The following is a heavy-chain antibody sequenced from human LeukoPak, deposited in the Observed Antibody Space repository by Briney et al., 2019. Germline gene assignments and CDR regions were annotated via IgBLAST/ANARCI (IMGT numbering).Heavy chain of an antibody. Sequence: PSETLSLTCTVFGGSISTSGYYWGWIRQPPGKDLEWIGNVFFTSGGTPSYNPSLYYNPSLKSRISVSVDTSKNQFSLKMTSVTAADTAMYYCARYVVVVPAAPLGGAPTATTRYFDPWGQGTLVTVSS. CDR3: ARYVVVVPAAPLGGAPTATTRYFDP. D-gene: IGHD2-2*01. CDR1: GGSISTSGYY. CDR2: FFTSGGTPSYNPSL. V-gene: IGHV4-39*01. J-gene: IGHJ5*02.